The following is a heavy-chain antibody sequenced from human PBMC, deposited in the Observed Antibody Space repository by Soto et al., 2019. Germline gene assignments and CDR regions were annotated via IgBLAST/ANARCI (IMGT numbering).Heavy chain of an antibody. J-gene: IGHJ5*02. D-gene: IGHD6-25*01. CDR2: IYFSGST. CDR1: GDSITSYY. CDR3: AGGEIENWFDP. Sequence: PAETLSLTCIVSGDSITSYYWSWIRQPPGKGLEWIGYIYFSGSTNYNPSLKSRVTISVDTSKNQFSLKLSSVTAADTAVYYCAGGEIENWFDPWGQGTLVTVSS. V-gene: IGHV4-59*01.